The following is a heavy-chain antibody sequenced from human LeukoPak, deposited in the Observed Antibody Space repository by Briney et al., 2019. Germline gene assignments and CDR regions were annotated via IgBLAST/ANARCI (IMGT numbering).Heavy chain of an antibody. CDR2: IYTSGST. CDR1: GGSISSGSYY. V-gene: IGHV4-61*02. CDR3: ARDHDGDYWYYFDY. Sequence: SETLSLTCTVSGGSISSGSYYWSRIRQPAGKGLEWIGRIYTSGSTNYNPSLKSRVTISVDTSKNQFSLKLSSVTAADTAVYYCARDHDGDYWYYFDYWGQGTLVTVSS. J-gene: IGHJ4*02. D-gene: IGHD4-17*01.